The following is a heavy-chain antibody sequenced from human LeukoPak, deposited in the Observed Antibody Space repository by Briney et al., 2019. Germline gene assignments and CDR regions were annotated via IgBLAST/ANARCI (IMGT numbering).Heavy chain of an antibody. CDR1: GFTFDDYA. D-gene: IGHD3-3*01. J-gene: IGHJ6*02. CDR2: ISWNSGSI. CDR3: AKDLIIYDFYGMDV. Sequence: GGSLRLSCAASGFTFDDYAMHWVRQAPGEGLEWVSGISWNSGSIGYADSVKGRFTISRDNAKNSLYLQMNSLRAEDTALYYCAKDLIIYDFYGMDVWGQGTTVTVSS. V-gene: IGHV3-9*01.